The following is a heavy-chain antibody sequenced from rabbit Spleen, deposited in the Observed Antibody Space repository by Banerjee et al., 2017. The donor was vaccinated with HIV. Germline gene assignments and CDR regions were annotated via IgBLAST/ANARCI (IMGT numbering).Heavy chain of an antibody. CDR1: GFSFSSGYY. Sequence: QQLVESGGGLVKPGASLTLTCTASGFSFSSGYYMYWVRQAPGKGLEWIACINTATGKAVYASWAKGRFTISKTSSTTVTLQMTSLTGADTATYFCARDLPGVIGWNFNLWGQGTLVPS. V-gene: IGHV1S40*01. J-gene: IGHJ4*01. CDR3: ARDLPGVIGWNFNL. CDR2: INTATGKA. D-gene: IGHD1-1*01.